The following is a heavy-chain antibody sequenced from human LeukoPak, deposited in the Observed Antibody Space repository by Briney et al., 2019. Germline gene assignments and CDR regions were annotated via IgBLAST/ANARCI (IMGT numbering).Heavy chain of an antibody. V-gene: IGHV3-11*01. D-gene: IGHD2-21*02. CDR2: ISNDGTTK. CDR3: ARKQATVPGDY. CDR1: GFTFSNYY. J-gene: IGHJ4*02. Sequence: GGSLRLSCVGTGFTFSNYYMNWIRQAPGKGLEWVSYISNDGTTKYYADFVKGRVTISRDNAKNSLFLQMNSLRDEDTAVYYCARKQATVPGDYWGQGTLVTVSS.